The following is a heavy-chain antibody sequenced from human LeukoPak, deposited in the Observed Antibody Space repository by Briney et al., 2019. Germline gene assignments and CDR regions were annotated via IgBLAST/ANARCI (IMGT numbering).Heavy chain of an antibody. J-gene: IGHJ4*02. Sequence: PGRSLRLSCAASGFTFSSYRMNWVRQAPGKGLEWVSFISSSGSDIFYADSVKGRFTISRDNAKNSVYLQMNSLRAEDTAVYYCARVHSAGSLFYFDYWGQGILVTVSS. D-gene: IGHD6-19*01. CDR1: GFTFSSYR. CDR3: ARVHSAGSLFYFDY. CDR2: ISSSGSDI. V-gene: IGHV3-21*01.